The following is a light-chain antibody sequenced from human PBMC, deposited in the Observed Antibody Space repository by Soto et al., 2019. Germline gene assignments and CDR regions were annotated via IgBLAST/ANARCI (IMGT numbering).Light chain of an antibody. J-gene: IGLJ2*01. V-gene: IGLV1-36*01. Sequence: QAVVTQPPSVSEAPRQRVSISCSGTSSNIGNNAVNCYQHVPGKTPKILLYYDDMVPSGVSARFSGSKSGTSASLAISGLQSEDEADYYCAAGDDSLTGVVFGGVTQLTVL. CDR2: YDD. CDR1: SSNIGNNA. CDR3: AAGDDSLTGVV.